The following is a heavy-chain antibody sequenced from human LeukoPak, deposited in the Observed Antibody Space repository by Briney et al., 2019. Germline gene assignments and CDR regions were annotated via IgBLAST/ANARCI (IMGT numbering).Heavy chain of an antibody. J-gene: IGHJ5*02. Sequence: ASVKVSCKASGYTFTSYDINWVRQATGQGLEWMGWMNPNSGNTGYAQKFQGRVTITRNTSISTAYMELSSLRSEDTAVYYCAXXXXXXXFWSGYYFGNWFDPWGQGTLVTVSS. CDR2: MNPNSGNT. D-gene: IGHD3-3*01. V-gene: IGHV1-8*03. CDR1: GYTFTSYD. CDR3: AXXXXXXXFWSGYYFGNWFDP.